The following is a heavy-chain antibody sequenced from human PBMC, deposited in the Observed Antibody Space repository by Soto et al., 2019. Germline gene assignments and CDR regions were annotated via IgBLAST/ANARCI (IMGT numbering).Heavy chain of an antibody. CDR3: VRDRYSSSGWFDP. CDR2: TYYRSRFFS. V-gene: IGHV6-1*01. Sequence: SQTLSLTCAISGDSVSSYSAAWNWIRQSPSGGLEWLGRTYYRSRFFSDYAESVKSRIIINPETYKNQFSLQLKSVTPEDTAVYYCVRDRYSSSGWFDPWGQGTPVTVSS. J-gene: IGHJ5*02. D-gene: IGHD3-10*01. CDR1: GDSVSSYSAA.